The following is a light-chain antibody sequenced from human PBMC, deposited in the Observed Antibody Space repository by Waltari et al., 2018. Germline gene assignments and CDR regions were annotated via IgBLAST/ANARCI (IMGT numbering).Light chain of an antibody. V-gene: IGKV3-11*01. CDR1: QSVSIN. J-gene: IGKJ4*01. CDR3: QQTSRWPLT. Sequence: EIVSTQSPATLSLSPGQRATLSCRASQSVSINLGWYQQKLGQPPRLLIDDASNRATGIPARFSASGSGTDFTLTISSLEPEDFAVYFCQQTSRWPLTFGGGTKVESK. CDR2: DAS.